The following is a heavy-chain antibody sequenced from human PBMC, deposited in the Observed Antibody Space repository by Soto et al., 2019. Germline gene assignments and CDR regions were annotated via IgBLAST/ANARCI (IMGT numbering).Heavy chain of an antibody. Sequence: QVQLVQSGAEVKKPESSVKVSCKAPGGTFSTYAISWVRQAPGQGLEWMGGIIPMFGTANYAQRFQDRVTITADESTNTVYMERSSLRSEDTAVYFCASGIQLWLRRINNGYSGWGQGTLVTVSS. V-gene: IGHV1-69*12. CDR3: ASGIQLWLRRINNGYSG. CDR1: GGTFSTYA. CDR2: IIPMFGTA. J-gene: IGHJ4*02. D-gene: IGHD5-18*01.